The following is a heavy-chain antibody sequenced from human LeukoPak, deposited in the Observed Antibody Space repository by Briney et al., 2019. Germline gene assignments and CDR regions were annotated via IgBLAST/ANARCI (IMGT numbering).Heavy chain of an antibody. CDR2: INHSGST. J-gene: IGHJ4*02. CDR1: GGSFSGYY. Sequence: SETLSLTCAVYGGSFSGYYWSWIRQPPGKGLEWIGEINHSGSTNYNPSLKSRVTISVDTSKNQFSPKLSSVTAADTAVYYCARGNAVTLFDYWGQGTLVTVSS. CDR3: ARGNAVTLFDY. V-gene: IGHV4-34*01. D-gene: IGHD4-17*01.